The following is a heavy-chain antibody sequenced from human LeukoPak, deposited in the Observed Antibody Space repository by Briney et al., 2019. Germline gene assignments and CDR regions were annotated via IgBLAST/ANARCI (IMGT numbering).Heavy chain of an antibody. V-gene: IGHV3-21*01. Sequence: GGSLRLSCAASGFXFSSYSMNWVRQAPGKGLEWVSSISSSSTYIYYADSVKGRFTISRDNAKNSLYLQMNSLRAEDTAVYYCARDPDFCSGGSCLDYAMDVWGQGTTVTVSS. J-gene: IGHJ6*02. CDR1: GFXFSSYS. CDR2: ISSSSTYI. CDR3: ARDPDFCSGGSCLDYAMDV. D-gene: IGHD2-15*01.